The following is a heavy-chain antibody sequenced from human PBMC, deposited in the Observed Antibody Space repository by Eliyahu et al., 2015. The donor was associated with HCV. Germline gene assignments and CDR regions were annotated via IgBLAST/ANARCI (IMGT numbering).Heavy chain of an antibody. CDR1: GFTFXNAW. Sequence: EVQLVESGGGLVKPGGSLRLSCAASGFTFXNAWXTWVRQAPGKGLEWVGRIKSKTDGGTTDYAAPVKGRFTISRDDSKNTLYLQVNSLKTEDTAVYYCTTSPTITIFGVVPRTYGMDVWGQGTTVTVSS. J-gene: IGHJ6*02. CDR2: IKSKTDGGTT. V-gene: IGHV3-15*01. D-gene: IGHD3-3*01. CDR3: TTSPTITIFGVVPRTYGMDV.